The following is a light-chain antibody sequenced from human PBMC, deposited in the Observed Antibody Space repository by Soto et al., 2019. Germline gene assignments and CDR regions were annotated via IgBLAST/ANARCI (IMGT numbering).Light chain of an antibody. CDR3: QQYISYSRT. CDR1: QSISRS. Sequence: TQSPSTLSASVGDRVTITCRASQSISRSLAWYQQKPGKAPKLLIYDASSLERGVPSRFSGSGSGTEFTLTISRLQPDDFATYYCQQYISYSRTFGQGTKVEIK. CDR2: DAS. V-gene: IGKV1-5*01. J-gene: IGKJ1*01.